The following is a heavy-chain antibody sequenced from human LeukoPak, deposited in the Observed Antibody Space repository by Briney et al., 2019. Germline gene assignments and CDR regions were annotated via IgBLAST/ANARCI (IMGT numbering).Heavy chain of an antibody. CDR2: MSTAGST. J-gene: IGHJ4*02. D-gene: IGHD6-13*01. V-gene: IGHV4-4*07. CDR1: GGSISGHY. CDR3: ARGPYIALSGDFDY. Sequence: PSETLSPTCTVSGGSISGHYWSWIRQPAGKGLGWIGRMSTAGSTNYNPSLKSRVTISADTSKNQFSLKLSSVTAADTAMYFCARGPYIALSGDFDYWGQGTLVTVSS.